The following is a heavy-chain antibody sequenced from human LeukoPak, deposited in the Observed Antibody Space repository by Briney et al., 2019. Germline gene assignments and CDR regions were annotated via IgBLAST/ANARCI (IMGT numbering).Heavy chain of an antibody. J-gene: IGHJ4*02. CDR2: ASSDEMTT. V-gene: IGHV3-30*12. CDR3: ARRAGAYSHPYDY. D-gene: IGHD4/OR15-4a*01. Sequence: PGGSLRLSCAASGFTFSSYGMHWVRQPPGKGLEWVAVASSDEMTTFYGDSVKGRFTISRDNSKNTLYLQMNSLRAEDTAVYYCARRAGAYSHPYDYWGQGTLVTVSS. CDR1: GFTFSSYG.